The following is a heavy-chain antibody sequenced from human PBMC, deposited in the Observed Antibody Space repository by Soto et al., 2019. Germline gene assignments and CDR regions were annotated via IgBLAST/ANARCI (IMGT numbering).Heavy chain of an antibody. D-gene: IGHD3-3*01. V-gene: IGHV1-2*02. CDR3: ARERFLEWLSTTNYYYYGMDV. Sequence: ASVKVSCKASGYTFTGYYMHWVLQAPGQGLEWMGWINPNSGGTNYAQKFQGRVTMTRDTSISTAYMELSRLRSDDTAVYYCARERFLEWLSTTNYYYYGMDVWGQGTTVTVSS. CDR2: INPNSGGT. J-gene: IGHJ6*02. CDR1: GYTFTGYY.